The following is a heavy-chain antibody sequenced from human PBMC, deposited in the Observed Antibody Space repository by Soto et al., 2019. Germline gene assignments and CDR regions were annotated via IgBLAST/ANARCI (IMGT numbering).Heavy chain of an antibody. CDR1: GFTVSSNY. D-gene: IGHD3-16*01. J-gene: IGHJ4*02. V-gene: IGHV3-66*01. CDR2: VYIGGNT. CDR3: AGSVGGGFDY. Sequence: EVQLVESGGGLVQPGGSLRLSCAASGFTVSSNYMSWVRQAPGKGLEWVSVVYIGGNTYYAESVEDRFTISRDNFQNKLFLQINSLRAEGTAVFYGAGSVGGGFDYWGQGTLVTVSS.